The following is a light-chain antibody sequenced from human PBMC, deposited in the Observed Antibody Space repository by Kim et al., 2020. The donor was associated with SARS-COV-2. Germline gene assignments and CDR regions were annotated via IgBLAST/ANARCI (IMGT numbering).Light chain of an antibody. J-gene: IGKJ4*01. CDR1: QSIRSD. CDR2: AAS. V-gene: IGKV1-39*01. CDR3: QQSYSTPPS. Sequence: GDRVTITCPASQSIRSDLNWYQQKPGKDHKLLVYAASSLQSGVPSRFSGSGSGTDFTLTISILQPEDFATYYFQQSYSTPPSFGGGTKVDIK.